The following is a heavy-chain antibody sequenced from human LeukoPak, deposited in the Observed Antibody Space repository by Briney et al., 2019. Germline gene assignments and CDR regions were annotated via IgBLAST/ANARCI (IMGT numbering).Heavy chain of an antibody. Sequence: GGSLRLSCAASGFTFSSYAMSWVRQAPGKGLEWVSVIYSGGSTYYADSVKGRFTISRDNSKNTLYLQMNSLRAEDTAVYYCARDLTIVVVPAARYYYYGMDVWGQGTTVTVSS. CDR3: ARDLTIVVVPAARYYYYGMDV. CDR1: GFTFSSYA. D-gene: IGHD2-2*01. V-gene: IGHV3-66*01. J-gene: IGHJ6*02. CDR2: IYSGGST.